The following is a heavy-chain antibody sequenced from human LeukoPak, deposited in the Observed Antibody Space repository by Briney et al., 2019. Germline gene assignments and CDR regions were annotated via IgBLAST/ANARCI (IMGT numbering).Heavy chain of an antibody. CDR3: ARDRRFGGNDY. CDR1: GFTFSSYS. V-gene: IGHV3-21*01. J-gene: IGHJ4*02. Sequence: GGSLRLSCAASGFTFSSYSMNWVRQAPGKGLEWVSSISSSSSYIYYADSVKGRFTISRDNAKNSLYLQMNSLRAEDTAVYYCARDRRFGGNDYWGQGTLVTVSS. D-gene: IGHD3-10*01. CDR2: ISSSSSYI.